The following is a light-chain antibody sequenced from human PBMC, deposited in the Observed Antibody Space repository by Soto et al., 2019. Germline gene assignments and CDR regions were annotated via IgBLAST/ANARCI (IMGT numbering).Light chain of an antibody. J-gene: IGKJ1*01. CDR1: QSVSGDY. V-gene: IGKV3-20*01. Sequence: EIVLTQSPGTLSLSPGEGATLSCMASQSVSGDYLAWYQSKPGQAPRLLIHGASNRATGIPDRFSGSGSGTDFTLTIGRLEPEDFAVYYCQQYLITPWTFGQGTKVDIK. CDR2: GAS. CDR3: QQYLITPWT.